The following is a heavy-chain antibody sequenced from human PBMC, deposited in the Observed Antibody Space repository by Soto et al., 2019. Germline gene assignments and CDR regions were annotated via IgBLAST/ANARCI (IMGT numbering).Heavy chain of an antibody. CDR1: GFTFSSYG. D-gene: IGHD6-19*01. CDR3: ARDRGWSLFDY. Sequence: GGSLRLSCAASGFTFSSYGMHWVRQAPGKGLEWVAVISYDGNNKYYADSVKGRFTISRDNSKNTLYLQMNSLRAEDTAVYYCARDRGWSLFDYWGQGTLVTVSS. J-gene: IGHJ4*02. V-gene: IGHV3-30*03. CDR2: ISYDGNNK.